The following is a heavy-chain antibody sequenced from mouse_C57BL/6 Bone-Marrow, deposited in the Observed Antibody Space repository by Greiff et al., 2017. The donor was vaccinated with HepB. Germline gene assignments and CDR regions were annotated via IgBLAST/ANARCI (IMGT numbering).Heavy chain of an antibody. J-gene: IGHJ2*01. V-gene: IGHV1-76*01. CDR1: GYTFTDYY. CDR2: IYPGSGNT. Sequence: QVQLKQSGAELVRPGASVKLSCKASGYTFTDYYINWVKQRPGQGLEWIARIYPGSGNTYYNEKFKGKATLTAEKSSSTAYMQLSSLTSEDSAVYFCARWKDPYYFDYWGQGTTLTVSS. CDR3: ARWKDPYYFDY.